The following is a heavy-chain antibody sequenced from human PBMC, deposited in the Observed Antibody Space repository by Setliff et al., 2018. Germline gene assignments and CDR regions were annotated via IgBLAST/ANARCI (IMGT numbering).Heavy chain of an antibody. D-gene: IGHD3-22*01. Sequence: RASVKVSCKVSGYTLTELSMHWVRQAPGKGLEWMGGFDPEDGETIHAQKFQGRVTMTEDTSTDTAYMELSSLRSEDTAVYYCATLAFTYYHDSSGYYPHDYWGQGTLVTVSS. J-gene: IGHJ4*02. CDR3: ATLAFTYYHDSSGYYPHDY. CDR1: GYTLTELS. V-gene: IGHV1-24*01. CDR2: FDPEDGET.